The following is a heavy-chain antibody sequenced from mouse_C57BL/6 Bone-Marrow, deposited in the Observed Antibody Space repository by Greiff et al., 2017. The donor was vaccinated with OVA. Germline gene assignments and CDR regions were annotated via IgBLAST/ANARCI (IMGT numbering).Heavy chain of an antibody. CDR1: GYTFTSYW. V-gene: IGHV1-61*01. D-gene: IGHD4-1*01. Sequence: QVQLQQPGAELVRPGSSVKLSCKASGYTFTSYWMDWVKQSPGQGLEWIGNIYPSDSETHYNQKFKDKVTLTVDKSSSTAYLQLSSLTSEDSAVYYCARLQLGCAMDYWGQGTSVTVSS. CDR2: IYPSDSET. CDR3: ARLQLGCAMDY. J-gene: IGHJ4*01.